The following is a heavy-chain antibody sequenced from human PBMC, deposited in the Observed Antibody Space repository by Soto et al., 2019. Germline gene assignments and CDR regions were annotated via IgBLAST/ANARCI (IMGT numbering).Heavy chain of an antibody. J-gene: IGHJ6*03. CDR2: ISAYNGNT. D-gene: IGHD6-6*01. CDR1: GYTFTSYG. Sequence: ASVKVSCKDSGYTFTSYGISWVRQAPGQGLEWMGWISAYNGNTNYAQKLQGRVTMTTDTSTSTAYMELRSLRSDDTAVYYCARCRPSSIAARLDYYMDVWGKGTTVTVSS. V-gene: IGHV1-18*01. CDR3: ARCRPSSIAARLDYYMDV.